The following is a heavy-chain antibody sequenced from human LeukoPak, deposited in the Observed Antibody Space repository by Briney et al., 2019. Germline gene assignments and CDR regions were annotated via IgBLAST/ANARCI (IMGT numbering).Heavy chain of an antibody. D-gene: IGHD5-12*01. Sequence: GASVKVSCKASGYTFTSYYMHWVRQAPGQGLEWMGIINPSGGSTSYAQKFQGRVTMTRDTSTSTVYMELSSLRSEDTAVYYCARVARRGYSSYDPLDYWGQGTLVTVSS. CDR1: GYTFTSYY. CDR3: ARVARRGYSSYDPLDY. CDR2: INPSGGST. J-gene: IGHJ4*02. V-gene: IGHV1-46*01.